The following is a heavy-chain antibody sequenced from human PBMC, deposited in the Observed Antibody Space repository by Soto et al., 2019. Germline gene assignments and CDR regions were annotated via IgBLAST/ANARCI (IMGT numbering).Heavy chain of an antibody. V-gene: IGHV1-2*04. CDR2: INPNSGGT. D-gene: IGHD1-7*01. CDR1: GYTFTGYY. J-gene: IGHJ5*02. Sequence: ASVKVSCKASGYTFTGYYMHWVRQAPGQGLEWMGWINPNSGGTNYAQKFQGWVTMTRDTSISTAYMELSRLRSDDTAVYYCARDRLPGTTPWFDPWGQGTLVTVSS. CDR3: ARDRLPGTTPWFDP.